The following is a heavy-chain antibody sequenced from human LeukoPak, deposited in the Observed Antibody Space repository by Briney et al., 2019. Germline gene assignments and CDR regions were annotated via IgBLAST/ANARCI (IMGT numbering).Heavy chain of an antibody. Sequence: PGGSLRLSCAASGFTFSSYAMSWVRQAPGKGLEWVSAISGSGGSTYYADSAKGRFTISRDNSKNTLHLQMKSLRAEDTAVYYCAKGFRRQLVGYHPITWGQGTLVTVSS. CDR3: AKGFRRQLVGYHPIT. CDR1: GFTFSSYA. V-gene: IGHV3-23*01. J-gene: IGHJ4*02. D-gene: IGHD6-13*01. CDR2: ISGSGGST.